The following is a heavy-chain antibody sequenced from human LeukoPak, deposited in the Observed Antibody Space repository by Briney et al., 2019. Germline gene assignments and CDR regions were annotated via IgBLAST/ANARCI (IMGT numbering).Heavy chain of an antibody. J-gene: IGHJ6*02. D-gene: IGHD2-21*01. V-gene: IGHV3-20*04. CDR2: ISWYSGNI. CDR3: ARDVWRRAFYYAMVV. CDR1: GFTFSTYW. Sequence: GGSLRLSCAASGFTFSTYWMSWVRQAPGKGLEWVSSISWYSGNIGYADSVKGRFSISRDNAKNTLYLEMNSLRTDDTALYFCARDVWRRAFYYAMVVWGQGTTVAVSS.